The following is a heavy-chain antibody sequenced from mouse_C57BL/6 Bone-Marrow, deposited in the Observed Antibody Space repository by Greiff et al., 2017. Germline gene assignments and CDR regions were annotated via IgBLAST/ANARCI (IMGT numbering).Heavy chain of an antibody. D-gene: IGHD1-1*01. Sequence: QDQLQQPGTELVKPGASVKLSCKASGYTFTSYWMHWVKQRPGQGLEWIGNINPSNGGTNYNAKFKSKATLTVDKSSSTAYMQLSSLTSGSSAVYYCAGLEHYYGSRNAMDYWGQGTSVTVSS. CDR2: INPSNGGT. CDR1: GYTFTSYW. V-gene: IGHV1-53*01. J-gene: IGHJ4*01. CDR3: AGLEHYYGSRNAMDY.